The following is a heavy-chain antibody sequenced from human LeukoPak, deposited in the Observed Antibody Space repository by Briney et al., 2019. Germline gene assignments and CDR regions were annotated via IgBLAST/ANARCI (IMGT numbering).Heavy chain of an antibody. Sequence: SETLSLTCTVSGGSISSSSYYWGWIRQPPGKGLEWIASIYYSGTTYYNPSLKSRVTISEDTSKNQFSLKLSSVTAADTAVYYCASFYFGYWGQGTLVTVSS. J-gene: IGHJ4*02. V-gene: IGHV4-39*07. CDR2: IYYSGTT. CDR1: GGSISSSSYY. CDR3: ASFYFGY.